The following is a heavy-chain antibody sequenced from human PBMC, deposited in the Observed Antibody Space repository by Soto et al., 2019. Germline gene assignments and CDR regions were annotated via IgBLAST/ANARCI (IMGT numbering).Heavy chain of an antibody. J-gene: IGHJ5*02. CDR3: ASTEDSWFDP. CDR2: IDFGGST. Sequence: PSETLSLTCNVSGGSISSSSYYWGWIRQPPGKGLEGIGSIDFGGSTYYNPSLKSRVTISVDTSKNQFSLKLTSVTAADTAVYSCASTEDSWFDPWGQGTLVTVSS. D-gene: IGHD2-8*02. V-gene: IGHV4-39*01. CDR1: GGSISSSSYY.